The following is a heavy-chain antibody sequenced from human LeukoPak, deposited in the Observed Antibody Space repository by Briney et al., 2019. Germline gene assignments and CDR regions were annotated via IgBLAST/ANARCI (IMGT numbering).Heavy chain of an antibody. D-gene: IGHD3-16*01. CDR1: GFTFSSYA. CDR3: AKTINYGVWGQCFDY. CDR2: ISGSGGST. J-gene: IGHJ4*02. V-gene: IGHV3-23*01. Sequence: GGSLRLSCAASGFTFSSYAMSWVRQAPGKGLAWVSAISGSGGSTYYADSVKGRFTISRDNSKNTLYLQMNSLRADDTAVYYCAKTINYGVWGQCFDYWGQGTLVTVSS.